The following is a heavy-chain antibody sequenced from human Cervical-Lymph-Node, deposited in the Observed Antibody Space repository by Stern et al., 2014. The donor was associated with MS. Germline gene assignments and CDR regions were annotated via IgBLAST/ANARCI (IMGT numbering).Heavy chain of an antibody. CDR2: ICPDGSNE. CDR1: EFSFSSFG. Sequence: VQLEESGGGVVQPGRSLRLSCEASEFSFSSFGMHWVRQAPGKGLEWVAVICPDGSNENYSDSVKGRFTITRDNSKNTLYLQMNSLRAEDTAVYYCARSIKPYAMDVWGQGTTVTVSS. D-gene: IGHD1-14*01. J-gene: IGHJ6*02. V-gene: IGHV3-33*01. CDR3: ARSIKPYAMDV.